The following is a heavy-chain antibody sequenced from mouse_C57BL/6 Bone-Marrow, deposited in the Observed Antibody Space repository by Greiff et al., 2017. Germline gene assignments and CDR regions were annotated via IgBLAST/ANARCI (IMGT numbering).Heavy chain of an antibody. CDR3: GPNDGSSWGDWYFEV. Sequence: LVESGAELVRPGTSVKLSCKASGYTFTSYWMHWVKQRPGQGLEWIGVIDPSDSYTNYNQKFKGKATLTVDTSSSTAYMQLSSLTSEDSAVYYCGPNDGSSWGDWYFEVWGTGTTVTVSS. CDR1: GYTFTSYW. J-gene: IGHJ1*03. D-gene: IGHD1-1*01. V-gene: IGHV1-59*01. CDR2: IDPSDSYT.